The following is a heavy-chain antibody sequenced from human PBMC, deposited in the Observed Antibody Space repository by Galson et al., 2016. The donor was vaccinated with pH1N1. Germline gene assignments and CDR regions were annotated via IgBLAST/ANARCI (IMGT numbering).Heavy chain of an antibody. D-gene: IGHD4/OR15-4a*01. J-gene: IGHJ6*02. CDR1: GGSFSGYY. V-gene: IGHV4-34*01. CDR3: ARGRGAYGALDV. CDR2: IHHSGSA. Sequence: SETLSLTCALYGGSFSGYYWTWIRQPPGKGLEWIGQIHHSGSATYNPSLKGRVTISLDTSKAQSSLNLNFVTAADTAVYYCARGRGAYGALDVWGQGTTVTVSS.